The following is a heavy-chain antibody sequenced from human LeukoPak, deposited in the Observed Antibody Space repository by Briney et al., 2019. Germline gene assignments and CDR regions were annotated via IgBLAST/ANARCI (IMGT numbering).Heavy chain of an antibody. CDR3: ARAPDGYEAFDI. D-gene: IGHD3-22*01. CDR2: IRSNGGST. CDR1: GFTFSNYS. Sequence: GGSLRLSCSASGFTFSNYSMHWVRQAPGKGLEYVSAIRSNGGSTYYADSVKGRFTTSRDNSKNTLYLQMNSLRAEDTAVYYCARAPDGYEAFDIWGQGTMVTVSS. J-gene: IGHJ3*02. V-gene: IGHV3-64*04.